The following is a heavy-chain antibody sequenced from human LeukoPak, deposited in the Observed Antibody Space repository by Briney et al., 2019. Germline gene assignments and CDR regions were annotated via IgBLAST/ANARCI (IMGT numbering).Heavy chain of an antibody. J-gene: IGHJ4*02. V-gene: IGHV4-34*01. CDR2: INHSGNT. Sequence: SETLSLTCAVYGGSFSGYYWTWIRQSQGKGLEWIGEINHSGNTDYNPSLKSRVTISVDTSKKQFSLTVRSVTAADTAVYYCARGGGQWLRSYYFDYWGQGALVTVSS. CDR3: ARGGGQWLRSYYFDY. CDR1: GGSFSGYY. D-gene: IGHD5-12*01.